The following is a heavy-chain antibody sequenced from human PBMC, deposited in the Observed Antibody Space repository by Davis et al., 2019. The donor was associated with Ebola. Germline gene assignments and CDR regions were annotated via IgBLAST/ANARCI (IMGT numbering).Heavy chain of an antibody. J-gene: IGHJ6*04. CDR3: ARVGEVGNTPAGFLDV. CDR2: INPNSGGT. V-gene: IGHV1-2*04. Sequence: ASVKVSCKASGYTFTGYYMHWVRQAPGQGLEWMGWINPNSGGTNYAQKFQGWVTMTRDTSISTAYMELSRLRSDDTAVYYCARVGEVGNTPAGFLDVWGKGTTVTVSS. D-gene: IGHD1-26*01. CDR1: GYTFTGYY.